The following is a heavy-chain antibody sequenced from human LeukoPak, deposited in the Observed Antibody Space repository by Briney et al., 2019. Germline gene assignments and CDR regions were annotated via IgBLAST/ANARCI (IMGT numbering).Heavy chain of an antibody. J-gene: IGHJ6*03. CDR2: MNPNSGNT. D-gene: IGHD5-12*01. V-gene: IGHV1-8*03. CDR1: GYTFTSYD. Sequence: ASVKVSCKASGYTFTSYDINWVRQATGQGLEWMGWMNPNSGNTGYAQKFQGRVTITRNTSISTAYMELSSLRSEDTAVYYCAREGGYSGYDPYYYYYYYMDVWGKGTTVTVSS. CDR3: AREGGYSGYDPYYYYYYYMDV.